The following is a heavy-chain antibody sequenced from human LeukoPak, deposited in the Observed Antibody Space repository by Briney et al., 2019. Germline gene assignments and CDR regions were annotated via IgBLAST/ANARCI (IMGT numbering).Heavy chain of an antibody. V-gene: IGHV1-2*06. CDR3: ASETAYYDILTGHLDY. CDR2: INPNSGGT. Sequence: ASVKVSCKASGYTFTGYYMHWVRQAPGQGLEWMGRINPNSGGTNYAQKFQGRVTMTRDTPISTAYMELSRLRSDDTAVYYCASETAYYDILTGHLDYWGQGTLVTVSS. J-gene: IGHJ4*02. CDR1: GYTFTGYY. D-gene: IGHD3-9*01.